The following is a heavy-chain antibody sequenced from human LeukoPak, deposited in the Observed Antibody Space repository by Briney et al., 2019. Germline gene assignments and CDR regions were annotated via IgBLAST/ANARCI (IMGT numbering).Heavy chain of an antibody. Sequence: PGRSLGLSCAASGFTFDDYAMHWVRQAPGKGLEWVSGISWNSGSIGYADSVKGRFTISRDNAKNSLYLQMNSLRAEDTALYCCAKDLREMATIPYFDYWGQGTLVTVSS. D-gene: IGHD5-24*01. CDR3: AKDLREMATIPYFDY. CDR1: GFTFDDYA. J-gene: IGHJ4*02. V-gene: IGHV3-9*01. CDR2: ISWNSGSI.